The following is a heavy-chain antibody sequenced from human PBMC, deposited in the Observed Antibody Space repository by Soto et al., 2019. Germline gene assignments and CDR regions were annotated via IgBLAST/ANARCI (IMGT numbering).Heavy chain of an antibody. V-gene: IGHV3-74*01. CDR3: ARDTDGLHY. CDR2: INTDGSII. J-gene: IGHJ4*02. Sequence: EVQLVESGGGLVQPGESLRLSCAASGLIFSNYKMHWVRQAPGKGLVWVSRINTDGSIIDYEDSVKGRFTVSRDNAKNTLYLQMNSLRAADTAVYYCARDTDGLHYWGQGTLVTVSS. CDR1: GLIFSNYK.